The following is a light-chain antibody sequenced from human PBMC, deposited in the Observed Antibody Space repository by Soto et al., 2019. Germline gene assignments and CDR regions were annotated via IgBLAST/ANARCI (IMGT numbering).Light chain of an antibody. Sequence: QSALTQPRSVSGSPGQSVTISCTGTSSDVGGYNYVSWYQQHPGKAPKLMIYDVSKRPSVVPDRFSGSKSGNTASLTISGLQAEDEVDYYCCSYAGSYTVVFGGGTKLTVL. CDR2: DVS. CDR3: CSYAGSYTVV. V-gene: IGLV2-11*01. J-gene: IGLJ2*01. CDR1: SSDVGGYNY.